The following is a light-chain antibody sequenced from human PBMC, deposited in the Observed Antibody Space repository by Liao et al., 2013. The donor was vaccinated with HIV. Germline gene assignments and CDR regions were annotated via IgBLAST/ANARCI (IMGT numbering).Light chain of an antibody. V-gene: IGLV3-1*01. CDR1: KLGAKY. CDR3: QAWDSGSAWV. J-gene: IGLJ3*02. CDR2: QDN. Sequence: SYELTQPPSVSVSPGQTATITCSGEKLGAKYACWYQQQPGRSPVLVMFQDNRRPSGIPQRFSGSNSGNTATLTISGTQALDEADYYCQAWDSGSAWVFGGGTKLTV.